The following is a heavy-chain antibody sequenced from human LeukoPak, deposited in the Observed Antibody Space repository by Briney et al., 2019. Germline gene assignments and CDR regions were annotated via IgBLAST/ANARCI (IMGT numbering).Heavy chain of an antibody. CDR1: GYTFTGYY. CDR3: ARSRRWEHTPPDY. Sequence: GSVKVSCKASGYTFTGYYMHWVRQAPGQGLEWMGWINPNSGGTNYAQKFQGRVTMTRDTSISTAYMELSRLRSDDTAVYYCARSRRWEHTPPDYWGQGTLVTVSS. D-gene: IGHD1-26*01. J-gene: IGHJ4*02. V-gene: IGHV1-2*02. CDR2: INPNSGGT.